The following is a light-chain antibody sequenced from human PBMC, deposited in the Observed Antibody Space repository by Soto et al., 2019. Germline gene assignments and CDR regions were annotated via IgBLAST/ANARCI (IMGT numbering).Light chain of an antibody. V-gene: IGKV3-15*01. Sequence: EIVMSQSPATLSVSPGERGTLSCRASQSVNNNLAWYQQKPGQAPRLLIYGASTRATGIPARFSGSGSATEFTLTISGLQSEDFAVYYCHQYNNWPRTFGQGTKVEIK. CDR1: QSVNNN. CDR3: HQYNNWPRT. J-gene: IGKJ1*01. CDR2: GAS.